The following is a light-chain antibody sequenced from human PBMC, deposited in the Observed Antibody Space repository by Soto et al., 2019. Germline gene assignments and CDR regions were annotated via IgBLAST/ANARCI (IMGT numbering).Light chain of an antibody. CDR1: SSDVGGYNY. J-gene: IGLJ1*01. Sequence: QSVLTQPPSASGSPGQSVTISCPGTSSDVGGYNYVSWYQQHPGKAPKLMIYEVSKRPSGVPDRFSGSKSGNTASLTVSGLQAEDEADYYCSSYAGSNNFYYVFGTGTKLTVL. V-gene: IGLV2-8*01. CDR2: EVS. CDR3: SSYAGSNNFYYV.